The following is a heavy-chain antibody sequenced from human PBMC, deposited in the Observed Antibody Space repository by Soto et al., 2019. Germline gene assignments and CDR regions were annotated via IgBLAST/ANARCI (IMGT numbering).Heavy chain of an antibody. CDR1: GFTFSNAW. J-gene: IGHJ6*02. V-gene: IGHV3-15*01. CDR2: IKSKTDGGTT. CDR3: TTGYGYYDFWSGYPMDV. Sequence: GGSLGLGCASSGFTFSNAWMSWVRQAPGKGLEWVGRIKSKTDGGTTDYAAPVKGRFTISRDDSKNTLYLQMNSLKTEDTAVYYCTTGYGYYDFWSGYPMDVWGQGTTVTVSS. D-gene: IGHD3-3*01.